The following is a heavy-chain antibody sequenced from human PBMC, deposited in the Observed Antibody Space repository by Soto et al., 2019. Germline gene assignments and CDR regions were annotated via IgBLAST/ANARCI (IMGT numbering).Heavy chain of an antibody. D-gene: IGHD2-21*01. CDR2: VSPKSGGA. Sequence: ASVKVSCKASGYTFTSYGISWLRQAPGQGLEYMGWVSPKSGGAAYAQKLRGRVTMTRETSVNLAYLHLSSLTSHDTAVYFCERVAGEYRDRWGQGTMVTVSS. V-gene: IGHV1-2*02. CDR1: GYTFTSYG. J-gene: IGHJ4*02. CDR3: ERVAGEYRDR.